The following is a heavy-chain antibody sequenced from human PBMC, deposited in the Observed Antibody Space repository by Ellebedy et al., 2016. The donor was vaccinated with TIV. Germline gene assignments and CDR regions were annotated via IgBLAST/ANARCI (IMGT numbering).Heavy chain of an antibody. J-gene: IGHJ3*02. Sequence: PGGSLRLSCKGSGYSFTSYWIGWVRQMPGKGLEWMGIIYPGDSDTRYSPSFQGQVTISADKSISTAYLQWSSLKASDTAMYYCAGTGQSTALQIYDIWGQGTMVTVSS. D-gene: IGHD2-2*01. CDR2: IYPGDSDT. V-gene: IGHV5-51*01. CDR3: AGTGQSTALQIYDI. CDR1: GYSFTSYW.